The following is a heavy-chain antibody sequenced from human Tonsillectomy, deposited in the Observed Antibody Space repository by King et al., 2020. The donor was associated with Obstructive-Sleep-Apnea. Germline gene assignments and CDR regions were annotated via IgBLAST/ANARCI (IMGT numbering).Heavy chain of an antibody. Sequence: VQLQESGPGLEKPSETLSLTCTVSGGSIGTYYWTWIRQPPGKGLEWIGYIYYSGSTNYNPSLKSRVSISVDTSKNRFSLRLNSVTAADTAVYYCARAPYGSGIIDWFDPWGQGTLAT. V-gene: IGHV4-59*01. J-gene: IGHJ5*02. D-gene: IGHD3-10*01. CDR2: IYYSGST. CDR1: GGSIGTYY. CDR3: ARAPYGSGIIDWFDP.